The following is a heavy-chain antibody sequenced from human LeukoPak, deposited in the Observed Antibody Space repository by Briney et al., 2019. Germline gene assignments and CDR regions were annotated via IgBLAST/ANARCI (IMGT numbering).Heavy chain of an antibody. CDR3: ARVDIAVAGYYFDY. J-gene: IGHJ4*02. CDR2: INAGNGNT. D-gene: IGHD6-19*01. V-gene: IGHV1-3*01. Sequence: ASVKVSCKASGYTFTSYAMHWVRQAPGQRLEWMGWINAGNGNTKYSQKFQGRVTITRDTSASTAYMELSSLRSEGTAVYYCARVDIAVAGYYFDYWGQGTLVTVSS. CDR1: GYTFTSYA.